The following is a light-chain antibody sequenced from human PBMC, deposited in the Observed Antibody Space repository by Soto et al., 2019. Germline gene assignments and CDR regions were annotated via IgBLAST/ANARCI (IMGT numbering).Light chain of an antibody. CDR1: ISDVGGYNC. J-gene: IGLJ1*01. V-gene: IGLV2-11*01. Sequence: QSVPSQPGSVCGSPGQSFTISCTGTISDVGGYNCVSWYQQHPGKAPQLIIYDVTQRPSGVPDRFSGSKYGNTASLSISGLQAQDEADYCCCSHSASYTFVFGTGTTVTVL. CDR3: CSHSASYTFV. CDR2: DVT.